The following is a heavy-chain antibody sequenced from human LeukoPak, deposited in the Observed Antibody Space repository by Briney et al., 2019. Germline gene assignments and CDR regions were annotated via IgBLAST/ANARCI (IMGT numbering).Heavy chain of an antibody. D-gene: IGHD3-9*01. Sequence: PGESLKISCKGSGYSFTSYWIGWVRQMPGKGLEWMGIIYPGDSDTRYSPSFQGQVTISADKSISTAYLQWSSLKASDTAMYYCARHVSIRYFDWLLVGSGGYGMDVWGQGTTVTVSS. CDR2: IYPGDSDT. J-gene: IGHJ6*02. V-gene: IGHV5-51*01. CDR1: GYSFTSYW. CDR3: ARHVSIRYFDWLLVGSGGYGMDV.